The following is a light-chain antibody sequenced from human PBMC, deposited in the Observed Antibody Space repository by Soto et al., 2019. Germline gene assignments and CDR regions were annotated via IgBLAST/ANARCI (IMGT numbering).Light chain of an antibody. CDR3: SSYTSSSPLGV. J-gene: IGLJ1*01. Sequence: QSALTQPASVSGSPGQSITISCTGTSSDVGGYEYVSWYQQHPGKAPKRIIYDVSDRPSGVSNRFSGSKSGNTAALAISGLQAEDVADYYGSSYTSSSPLGVFGTVTMVTVL. CDR2: DVS. V-gene: IGLV2-14*03. CDR1: SSDVGGYEY.